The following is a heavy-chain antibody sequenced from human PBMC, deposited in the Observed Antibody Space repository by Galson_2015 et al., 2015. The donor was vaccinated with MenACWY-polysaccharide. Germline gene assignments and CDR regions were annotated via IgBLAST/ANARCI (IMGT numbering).Heavy chain of an antibody. CDR3: ARVEKYSGSYYILH. D-gene: IGHD1-26*01. CDR2: INPSGST. J-gene: IGHJ4*02. Sequence: LSLTCAVSDYSIRSGYFWGWIRQPPGEGLEWIGEINPSGSTNYNPSLKSRVTISVDTSKNQFSLKLSSVTAADTAVYYCARVEKYSGSYYILHWGQGTLVTVSS. V-gene: IGHV4-38-2*01. CDR1: DYSIRSGYF.